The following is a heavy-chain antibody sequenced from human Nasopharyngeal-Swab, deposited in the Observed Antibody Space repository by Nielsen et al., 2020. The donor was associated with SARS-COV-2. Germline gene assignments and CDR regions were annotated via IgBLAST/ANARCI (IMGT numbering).Heavy chain of an antibody. V-gene: IGHV3-21*01. CDR1: GFTFSSYS. CDR3: ARDLRASGDY. J-gene: IGHJ4*02. D-gene: IGHD4-17*01. Sequence: GESLKISCAASGFTFSSYSMNWVRQAPGKGLEWVSSISSSSSYIYYADSVKGRSTISRDNAKNSLYLQMNSLRAEDTAVYYCARDLRASGDYWGQGTLVTVSS. CDR2: ISSSSSYI.